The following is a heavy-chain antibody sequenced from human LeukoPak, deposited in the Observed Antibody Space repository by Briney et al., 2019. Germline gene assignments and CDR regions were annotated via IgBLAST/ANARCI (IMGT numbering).Heavy chain of an antibody. CDR3: AKEGSSSSWPNYYYYYMDV. D-gene: IGHD6-13*01. J-gene: IGHJ6*03. V-gene: IGHV3-30*02. Sequence: GGSLRLSCAASGFTFSSYGMHWVRQAPGKGLEWVAFIRYDGSNKYYADSVKGRFTISRDNSKNTLYLQMNSLRAEDTAVYYCAKEGSSSSWPNYYYYYMDVWGKGTTVTISS. CDR1: GFTFSSYG. CDR2: IRYDGSNK.